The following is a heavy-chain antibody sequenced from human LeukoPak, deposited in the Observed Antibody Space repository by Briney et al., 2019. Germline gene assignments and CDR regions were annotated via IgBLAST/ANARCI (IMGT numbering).Heavy chain of an antibody. D-gene: IGHD3-9*01. J-gene: IGHJ4*02. CDR3: ARGNDILTGQPEKYYFDY. Sequence: TSETLSLTCSVSGGSINGGSYYWRWIRQPAGKPLEWIGHILTTGSTSYNPSLRTRVTISEDSSKDQFSLNLKSVTAADTAVYYCARGNDILTGQPEKYYFDYWGQGTLVTVSS. V-gene: IGHV4-61*09. CDR1: GGSINGGSYY. CDR2: ILTTGST.